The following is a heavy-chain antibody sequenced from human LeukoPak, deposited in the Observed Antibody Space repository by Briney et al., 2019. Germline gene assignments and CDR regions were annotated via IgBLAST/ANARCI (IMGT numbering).Heavy chain of an antibody. J-gene: IGHJ4*02. CDR1: GFTFSSYA. CDR3: AKDYSYGLDY. V-gene: IGHV3-23*01. D-gene: IGHD5-18*01. Sequence: GGSLRLSCAASGFTFSSYAMAWVRQAPGKGLEWVSTSSGSRSDGSTYYADSVKGRFTVSRDKSKNTLYLQMNSLRAEDTAVYYCAKDYSYGLDYWGQGTLVTVSS. CDR2: SSGSRSDGST.